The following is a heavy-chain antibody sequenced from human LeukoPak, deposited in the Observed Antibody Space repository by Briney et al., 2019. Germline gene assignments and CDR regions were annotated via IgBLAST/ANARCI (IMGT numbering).Heavy chain of an antibody. J-gene: IGHJ4*02. CDR3: ETAGRSYYDILTGYYTDYYFDY. D-gene: IGHD3-9*01. V-gene: IGHV1-18*01. Sequence: ASVKVSCKASGYTFTSYGISWVRQAPGQGLEWMGWISAYNGNTNYAQKLQGRVTMTTDTSTSTAYMEMRSLRSDDTDVYYCETAGRSYYDILTGYYTDYYFDYWGQGTLVTVSS. CDR1: GYTFTSYG. CDR2: ISAYNGNT.